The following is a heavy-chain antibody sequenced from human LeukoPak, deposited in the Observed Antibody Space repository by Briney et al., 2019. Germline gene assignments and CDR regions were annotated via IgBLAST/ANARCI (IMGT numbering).Heavy chain of an antibody. CDR2: ISGSGGST. J-gene: IGHJ4*02. Sequence: GGSLRLSCAASGFTFSSSAMSWVRQAPGKGLEWVSAISGSGGSTYRADSVKGRFTISRDNPKKSLYLQMINLRDEDTAVYYCARAYWGSVDYWGQGALVTVSS. CDR3: ARAYWGSVDY. D-gene: IGHD7-27*01. V-gene: IGHV3-23*01. CDR1: GFTFSSSA.